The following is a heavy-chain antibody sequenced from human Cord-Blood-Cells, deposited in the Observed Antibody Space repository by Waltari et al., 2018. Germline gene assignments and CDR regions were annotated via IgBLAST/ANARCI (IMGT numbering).Heavy chain of an antibody. Sequence: EVQLVESGGGLVKPGGSLRLSCAASGFTFSNAWMSWVRQAQGKGLEWVGRIKSKTDGGTTDYAATVKGRFTISRDDSKNTLYLQMNSLKTEDTAVYYCTTDDGTGPFDYWGQGTLVTVSS. J-gene: IGHJ4*02. CDR2: IKSKTDGGTT. CDR1: GFTFSNAW. CDR3: TTDDGTGPFDY. V-gene: IGHV3-15*01. D-gene: IGHD1-1*01.